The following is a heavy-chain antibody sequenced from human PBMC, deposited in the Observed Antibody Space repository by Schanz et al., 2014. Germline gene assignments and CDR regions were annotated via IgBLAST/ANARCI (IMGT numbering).Heavy chain of an antibody. CDR2: ISSAGSTI. V-gene: IGHV3-48*01. J-gene: IGHJ4*02. CDR3: ATASSPVREAGAGSSFPL. D-gene: IGHD6-13*01. Sequence: EVQLVESGGGLVQPGGSLRLSCAASGFTFSSYCMNWVRQAPGKGLEWVSYISSAGSTINYADSVKGRFTISRDNAKISLFLQMNSLRAQDTAVYYYATASSPVREAGAGSSFPLWGQGTLVTVSP. CDR1: GFTFSSYC.